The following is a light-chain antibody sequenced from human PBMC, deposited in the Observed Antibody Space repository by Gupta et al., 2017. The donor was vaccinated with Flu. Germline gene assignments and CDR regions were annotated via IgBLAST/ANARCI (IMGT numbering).Light chain of an antibody. CDR2: DAS. Sequence: EFVLTQSPATLSLSPGERATLSCRASQSVSSYLAWYQQKPGQAPRLLIYDASNRATGIPARFSGSGSVTDFTLTISSLEPEDFAVYYCQQRSNWPWTFGQGTKVEIK. V-gene: IGKV3-11*01. J-gene: IGKJ1*01. CDR3: QQRSNWPWT. CDR1: QSVSSY.